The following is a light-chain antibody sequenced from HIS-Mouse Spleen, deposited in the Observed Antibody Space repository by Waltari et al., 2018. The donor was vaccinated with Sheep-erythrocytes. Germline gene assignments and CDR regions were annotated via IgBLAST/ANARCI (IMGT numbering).Light chain of an antibody. V-gene: IGLV2-14*02. CDR3: AAWDDSLSGPGVV. Sequence: QSALTQPASVSGSPGQSITISCTGTSSDLGSYNLVSWYQQHPGKAPKLMIYEGSKRPSGVSNRFSGSKSGTSASLAISGLRSEDEADYYCAAWDDSLSGPGVVFGGGTKLTVL. CDR2: EGS. CDR1: SSDLGSYNL. J-gene: IGLJ2*01.